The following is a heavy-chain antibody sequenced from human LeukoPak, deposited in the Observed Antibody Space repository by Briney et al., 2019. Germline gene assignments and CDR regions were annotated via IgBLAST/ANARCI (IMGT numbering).Heavy chain of an antibody. CDR2: ISSSSYI. D-gene: IGHD5-18*01. V-gene: IGHV3-21*01. CDR3: ARQADTAMLIWSFTDY. J-gene: IGHJ4*02. Sequence: PGGSLRLSCAASGFTFSSYSMNWVRQAPGKGLEWVSSISSSSYIYYADSVKGRFTISRDNAKNSLYLQMNSLRAEDTALYYCARQADTAMLIWSFTDYWGQGTLVTVSS. CDR1: GFTFSSYS.